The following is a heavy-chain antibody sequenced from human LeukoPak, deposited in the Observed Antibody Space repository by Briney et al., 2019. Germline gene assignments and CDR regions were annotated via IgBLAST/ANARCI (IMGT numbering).Heavy chain of an antibody. Sequence: PGRSLRLSCAASGFTFSSYAMHWVRQAPGKGLEWVAVISYDGSNKNYADSVKGRFTISGDNSKNTLYLQMNSLRAEDTAVYYCARRSGIAVAGAFDYWGQGTLVTVSS. CDR3: ARRSGIAVAGAFDY. V-gene: IGHV3-30*04. D-gene: IGHD6-19*01. CDR1: GFTFSSYA. CDR2: ISYDGSNK. J-gene: IGHJ4*02.